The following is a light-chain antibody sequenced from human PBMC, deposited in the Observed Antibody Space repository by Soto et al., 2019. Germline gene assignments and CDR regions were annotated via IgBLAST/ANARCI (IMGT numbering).Light chain of an antibody. Sequence: EIVMTQSPATPSVSPGERATLSCRASRSVSSNLAWFQQKPGQAPRLLIYGASTRATGIPVRFSGSGSGTEFTLTISSLQSEDFAVYYCQQYYNWPPYTFGQGTKLEI. V-gene: IGKV3-15*01. CDR1: RSVSSN. CDR2: GAS. J-gene: IGKJ2*01. CDR3: QQYYNWPPYT.